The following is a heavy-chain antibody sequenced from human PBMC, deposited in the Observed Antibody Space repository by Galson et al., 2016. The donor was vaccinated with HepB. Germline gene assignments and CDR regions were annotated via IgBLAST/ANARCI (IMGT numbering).Heavy chain of an antibody. CDR3: ARNKVKSEAEITRDYYYGMDV. CDR1: GGTFSSYA. Sequence: SVKVSCKASGGTFSSYAISWVRQAPGQGLEWMGGIIPVFGTANYAQKFQGRVTITADESTSTAYMELSSLRSEDTAVYYCARNKVKSEAEITRDYYYGMDVWGPGTTVTVSS. D-gene: IGHD6-13*01. CDR2: IIPVFGTA. J-gene: IGHJ6*02. V-gene: IGHV1-69*13.